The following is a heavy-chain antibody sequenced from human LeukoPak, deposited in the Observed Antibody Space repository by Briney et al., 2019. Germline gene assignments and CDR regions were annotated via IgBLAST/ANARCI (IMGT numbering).Heavy chain of an antibody. J-gene: IGHJ6*02. V-gene: IGHV3-15*07. D-gene: IGHD3-22*01. CDR2: IKNKRDGGTT. CDR3: TTSLLGQGYYYHGLDV. CDR1: SYIFSDAW. Sequence: GGSLRLSCAASSYIFSDAWMNWVRQAPGKGLEWVGHIKNKRDGGTTDYAAPVKGRFTISRNDSDTALYLQMNSLKTEDAAVYFCTTSLLGQGYYYHGLDVWGQGTTVTVSS.